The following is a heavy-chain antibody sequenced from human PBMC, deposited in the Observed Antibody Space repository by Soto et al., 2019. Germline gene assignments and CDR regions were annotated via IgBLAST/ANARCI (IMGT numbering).Heavy chain of an antibody. D-gene: IGHD3-10*01. V-gene: IGHV3-23*01. Sequence: GGSLRLSCAASGFTFSSYAMSWVRQAPGKGLEWVSAISGSGGSTYYADSVKGRFTISRDNSKNTLYLQMNSLRAEDTAVYYCAKDLRGWAAPHPYDAFDIWGQGTMVTVSS. J-gene: IGHJ3*02. CDR2: ISGSGGST. CDR3: AKDLRGWAAPHPYDAFDI. CDR1: GFTFSSYA.